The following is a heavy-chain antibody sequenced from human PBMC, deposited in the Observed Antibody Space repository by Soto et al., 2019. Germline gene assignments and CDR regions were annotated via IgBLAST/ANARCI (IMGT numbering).Heavy chain of an antibody. CDR2: IYYSGST. D-gene: IGHD2-15*01. V-gene: IGHV4-59*02. CDR3: ARVDIVVVVAANAQYYYYYMDV. CDR1: GGSVSSYY. Sequence: SETLSLTCAVSGGSVSSYYWSWIRKPPGKGLEWIGYIYYSGSTNYNPSLKSRVTISVDTSKNQFSLKLSSVTAADTAVYYCARVDIVVVVAANAQYYYYYMDVWGKGTTVTVSS. J-gene: IGHJ6*03.